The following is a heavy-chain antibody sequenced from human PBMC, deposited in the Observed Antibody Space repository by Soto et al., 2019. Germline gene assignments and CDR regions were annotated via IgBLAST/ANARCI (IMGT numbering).Heavy chain of an antibody. V-gene: IGHV1-18*01. J-gene: IGHJ6*02. Sequence: ASVKVSCKASGYTFTSYGISWVRQAPGQGLERMGWISAYNGNTNYAQKLQGRVTMTTDTSTSTAYMELRSLRSDDTAVYYCARDRRQLRFPHPYYYGMDVWGQGTKVTVSS. D-gene: IGHD3-3*01. CDR2: ISAYNGNT. CDR3: ARDRRQLRFPHPYYYGMDV. CDR1: GYTFTSYG.